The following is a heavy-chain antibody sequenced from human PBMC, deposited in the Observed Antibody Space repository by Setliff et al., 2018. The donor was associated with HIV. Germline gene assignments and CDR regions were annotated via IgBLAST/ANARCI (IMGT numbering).Heavy chain of an antibody. CDR1: GFTFSHYA. CDR3: ARVRSGSYSPSDY. V-gene: IGHV3-33*03. Sequence: TGGSLRLSCAVSGFTFSHYAMHWVRQSPGKGLECVALIYYDGSSQYYADSVKGRFTISRDNAKNSLYLQMNSLTAEDTAVYYCARVRSGSYSPSDYWGQGTLVTVSS. J-gene: IGHJ4*02. CDR2: IYYDGSSQ. D-gene: IGHD1-26*01.